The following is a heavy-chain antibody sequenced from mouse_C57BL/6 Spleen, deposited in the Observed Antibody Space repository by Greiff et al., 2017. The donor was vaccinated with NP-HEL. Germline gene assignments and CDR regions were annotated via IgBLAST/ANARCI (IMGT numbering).Heavy chain of an antibody. J-gene: IGHJ2*01. CDR1: GYTFTSYW. V-gene: IGHV1-72*01. CDR3: AREGDPNWDGGRYFDY. Sequence: QVQLKQPGAELVKPGASVKLSCKASGYTFTSYWMHWVKQRPGRGLEWIGRIDPNSGGTKYNEKFKSKATLTVDKPSSTAYMQLSSLTSEDSAVYYCAREGDPNWDGGRYFDYWGQGTTLTVSS. D-gene: IGHD4-1*01. CDR2: IDPNSGGT.